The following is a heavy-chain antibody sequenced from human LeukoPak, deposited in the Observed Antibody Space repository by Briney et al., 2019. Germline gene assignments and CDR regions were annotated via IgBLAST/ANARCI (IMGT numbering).Heavy chain of an antibody. D-gene: IGHD1-26*01. CDR1: GFTFSSYS. CDR3: ARGMSGSYPDAFDI. CDR2: ISNSSTYI. V-gene: IGHV3-21*01. J-gene: IGHJ3*02. Sequence: GGSLRLSCAASGFTFSSYSMIWVRQAPGKGLEWVSSISNSSTYIYYADSVKGRFTISRDNSKNTLYLQMNSLRAEDTAVYYCARGMSGSYPDAFDIWGQGTMVTVSS.